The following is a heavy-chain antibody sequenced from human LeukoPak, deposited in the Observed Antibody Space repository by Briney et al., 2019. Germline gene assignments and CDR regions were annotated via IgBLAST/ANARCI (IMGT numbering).Heavy chain of an antibody. J-gene: IGHJ4*02. CDR3: AKGLYYYDSSGYYLFDY. CDR2: ISGSGGST. Sequence: PGGSLRLSCAASGFTFSSYAMSWVRQAPGKGLEWVSAISGSGGSTYYADSVEGRFTISRDNSKNTLYLQMNSLRAEDTAVYYCAKGLYYYDSSGYYLFDYWGQGTLVTVSP. V-gene: IGHV3-23*01. CDR1: GFTFSSYA. D-gene: IGHD3-22*01.